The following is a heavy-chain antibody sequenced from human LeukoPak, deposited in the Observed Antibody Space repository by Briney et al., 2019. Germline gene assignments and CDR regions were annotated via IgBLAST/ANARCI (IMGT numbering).Heavy chain of an antibody. V-gene: IGHV4-59*01. J-gene: IGHJ4*02. CDR1: GGSISSYY. Sequence: SETLSLTCTVSGGSISSYYWSWIRQPPGKGLEWIGYIYYSGSTNYNPSLKSRVTISVDTSKNQFSLKLSSVTAADTAVYYCASGQRDDFWSGYYPFDYWGQGTLVTVSS. D-gene: IGHD3-3*01. CDR3: ASGQRDDFWSGYYPFDY. CDR2: IYYSGST.